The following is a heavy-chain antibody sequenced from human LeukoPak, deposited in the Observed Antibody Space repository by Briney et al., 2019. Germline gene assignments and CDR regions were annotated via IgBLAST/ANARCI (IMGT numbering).Heavy chain of an antibody. CDR1: GYSISSGYY. Sequence: SETLSLTCAVSGYSISSGYYWGWIRQPPGKGLEWIGYIYYSGSTNYNPSLKSRVTISVDTSKNQFSLKLSSVTAADTAVYYCARGGRILLYYMDVWGKGTTVTVSS. CDR2: IYYSGST. J-gene: IGHJ6*03. CDR3: ARGGRILLYYMDV. D-gene: IGHD2-15*01. V-gene: IGHV4-61*01.